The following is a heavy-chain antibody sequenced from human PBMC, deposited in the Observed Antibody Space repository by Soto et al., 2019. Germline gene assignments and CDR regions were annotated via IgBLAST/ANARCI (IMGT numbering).Heavy chain of an antibody. CDR1: GGSISRSSSY. J-gene: IGHJ4*02. CDR2: IYYSGST. Sequence: QLQLQESGPGLVKPSETLSLTCSVSGGSISRSSSYWGWIRQPPGKGLEWIGSIYYSGSTYYNSSLKSRLTISVDTSKNQFSLRLSSVTVADTSVYFCVRHWNFWGQGTLVTVSS. D-gene: IGHD1-1*01. CDR3: VRHWNF. V-gene: IGHV4-39*01.